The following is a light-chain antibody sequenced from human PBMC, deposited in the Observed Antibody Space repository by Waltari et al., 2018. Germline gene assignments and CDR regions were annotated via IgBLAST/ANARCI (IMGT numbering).Light chain of an antibody. CDR2: AAT. J-gene: IGKJ2*01. V-gene: IGKV1-39*01. CDR1: QDILYH. Sequence: DIQMTQSPSSLSASVGDRVTITCRASQDILYHVNWYQQKPGKAPNLLIYAATTLHGGVPSRFSGSGSGTDFTLTISPLHPEDFASYFCQQTDSPVPYTFGLGTKVEMK. CDR3: QQTDSPVPYT.